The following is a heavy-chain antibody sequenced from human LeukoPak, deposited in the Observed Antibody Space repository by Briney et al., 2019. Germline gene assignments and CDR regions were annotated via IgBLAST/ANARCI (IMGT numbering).Heavy chain of an antibody. V-gene: IGHV3-23*01. CDR1: VFTFSSYA. D-gene: IGHD2-15*01. CDR2: ISGSGGST. CDR3: AKDTRVASLFDY. J-gene: IGHJ4*02. Sequence: GGSLRLSCAASVFTFSSYATSWVRQAPGKGLEWVSAISGSGGSTYYADSVKGRFTISRDNSKNTLYLQMNSLRAEDTAVYYCAKDTRVASLFDYWVQGTLVTVSS.